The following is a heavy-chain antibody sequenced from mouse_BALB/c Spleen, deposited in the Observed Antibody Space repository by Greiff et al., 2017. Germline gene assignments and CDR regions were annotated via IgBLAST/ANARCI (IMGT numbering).Heavy chain of an antibody. CDR1: GYAFTNYL. V-gene: IGHV1-54*01. CDR2: INPGSGGT. D-gene: IGHD2-3*01. J-gene: IGHJ4*01. Sequence: VQLVESGAELVRPGTSVKVSCKASGYAFTNYLIEWVKQRPGQGLEWIGVINPGSGGTNYNEKFKGKATLTADKSSSTAYMQLSSLTSDDSAVYFCARLGTSAMDYWGQGTSVTVSS. CDR3: ARLGTSAMDY.